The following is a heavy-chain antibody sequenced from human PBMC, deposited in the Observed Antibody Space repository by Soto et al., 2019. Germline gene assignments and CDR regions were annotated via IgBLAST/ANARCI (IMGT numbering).Heavy chain of an antibody. V-gene: IGHV1-18*01. CDR1: GYTFTSYG. CDR2: ISAYNGNT. CDR3: ARGVRYDFWSGYHRGYFDY. J-gene: IGHJ4*02. Sequence: ASVKVSCKASGYTFTSYGISWVRQAPGQGLEWMGWISAYNGNTNYAQKLQGRVTMTTDTSTSTAYMELRSLRSDDTAVYYCARGVRYDFWSGYHRGYFDYWGQGTLVTVSS. D-gene: IGHD3-3*01.